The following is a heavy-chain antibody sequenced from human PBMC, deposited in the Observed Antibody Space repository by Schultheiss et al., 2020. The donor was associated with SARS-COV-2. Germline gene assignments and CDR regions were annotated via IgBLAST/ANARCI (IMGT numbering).Heavy chain of an antibody. D-gene: IGHD3-3*01. V-gene: IGHV3-23*01. CDR3: AKDRLGRALRFLEWLLPDY. Sequence: GGSLRLSCAASGFTFSSYSMNWVRQAPGKGLEWVSAISGSGDSTYYADSVKGRFTISRDNSKNTLYLQMNSLRAEDTAVYYCAKDRLGRALRFLEWLLPDYWGQGTLVTVSS. CDR2: ISGSGDST. J-gene: IGHJ4*02. CDR1: GFTFSSYS.